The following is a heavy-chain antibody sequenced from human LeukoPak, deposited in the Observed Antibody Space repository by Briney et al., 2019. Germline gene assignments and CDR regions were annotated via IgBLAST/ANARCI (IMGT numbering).Heavy chain of an antibody. Sequence: ASVKVSCKVSGYTLTELSMHWVRQAPGKGLEWMGGFDPEDGETIYAQKFQGRVTMTEDTSTDTAYMELSSLRSEDTAVYYCATDLPILEWLFTHAFDIWGQGTMVTVSS. CDR2: FDPEDGET. V-gene: IGHV1-24*01. CDR1: GYTLTELS. D-gene: IGHD3-3*01. J-gene: IGHJ3*02. CDR3: ATDLPILEWLFTHAFDI.